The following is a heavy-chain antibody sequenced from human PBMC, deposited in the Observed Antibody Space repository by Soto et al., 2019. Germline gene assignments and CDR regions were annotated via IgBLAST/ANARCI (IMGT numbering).Heavy chain of an antibody. V-gene: IGHV4-34*01. D-gene: IGHD3-3*01. CDR1: GGSFSGYY. CDR2: INHSGST. J-gene: IGHJ6*02. Sequence: SETLSLTCAVYGGSFSGYYWSWIRQPPGKGLEWIGEINHSGSTNYNPSLKSRVTISVDTSKNQFSLKLSSVTAADTAVYYCARARGERITIFGVAYYYYYGMDVWGQGTTVTVSS. CDR3: ARARGERITIFGVAYYYYYGMDV.